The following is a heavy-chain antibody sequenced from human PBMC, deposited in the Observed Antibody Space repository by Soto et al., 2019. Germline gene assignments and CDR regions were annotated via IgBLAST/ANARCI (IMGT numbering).Heavy chain of an antibody. Sequence: GASVKVSCKASRGTFSSYAISWVRQAPGQGLEWMGGIIPIFGTANYAQKFQGRVTITADESTSTAYMELSSLRSEDTAVYYCARIRAGTLWGGMDVWGQGTTVTVSS. V-gene: IGHV1-69*13. CDR2: IIPIFGTA. D-gene: IGHD6-19*01. J-gene: IGHJ6*02. CDR1: RGTFSSYA. CDR3: ARIRAGTLWGGMDV.